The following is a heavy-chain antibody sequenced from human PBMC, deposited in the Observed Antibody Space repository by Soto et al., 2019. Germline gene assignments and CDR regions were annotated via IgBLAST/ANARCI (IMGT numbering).Heavy chain of an antibody. J-gene: IGHJ4*02. CDR3: TTGSSNFDY. CDR1: GFTFSNAW. V-gene: IGHV3-15*01. D-gene: IGHD4-4*01. Sequence: GGSLRLSCAASGFTFSNAWMSWVRQAPGKGLEWVGRIISKTDGGTTDYAAPVKGRFTISRDDSKNTLYLQMNSLKTEDTAVYYCTTGSSNFDYWGQGTLVTVSS. CDR2: IISKTDGGTT.